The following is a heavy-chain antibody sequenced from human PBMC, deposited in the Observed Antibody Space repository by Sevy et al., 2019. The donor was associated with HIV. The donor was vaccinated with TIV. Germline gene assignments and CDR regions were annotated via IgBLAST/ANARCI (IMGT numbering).Heavy chain of an antibody. CDR2: ISWNSGSI. D-gene: IGHD2-15*01. J-gene: IGHJ6*02. V-gene: IGHV3-9*01. Sequence: GGSLRLSCAASGFTFDDYAMHWVRQAPGKGLEWVSGISWNSGSIGYADSVKGRFTISRDNAKNYLYLQMNSLRAEDTALYYCAKDIKYCSGGSCYSDYYYYGMDVWGQGTTVTVSS. CDR3: AKDIKYCSGGSCYSDYYYYGMDV. CDR1: GFTFDDYA.